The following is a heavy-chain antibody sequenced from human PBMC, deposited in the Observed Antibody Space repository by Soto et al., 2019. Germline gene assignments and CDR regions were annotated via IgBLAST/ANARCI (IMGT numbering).Heavy chain of an antibody. D-gene: IGHD6-13*01. J-gene: IGHJ4*02. CDR2: ISSNGGST. Sequence: GGSLRLSCAASGFTFSSYAMHWVRQAPGKGLEYVSAISSNGGSTYYANSVKGRFTISRDNSKNTLYLQMGSLRAEDMAVYYCARAGAAARYYFYYWGQGTLVTVSS. CDR3: ARAGAAARYYFYY. V-gene: IGHV3-64*01. CDR1: GFTFSSYA.